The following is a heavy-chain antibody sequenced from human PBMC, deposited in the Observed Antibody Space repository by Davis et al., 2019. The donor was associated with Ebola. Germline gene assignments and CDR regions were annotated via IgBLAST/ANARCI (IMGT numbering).Heavy chain of an antibody. D-gene: IGHD3-9*01. V-gene: IGHV3-74*01. CDR1: GFNFSNYW. J-gene: IGHJ6*02. Sequence: GESLKISCAASGFNFSNYWMHWVRQAPGKGLVWVSRINSDGNSTSYADSVKGRFTISRDNAKNTLYLQMNSLRAEDTAVYYCARVGYDTLTGYYYDMDVWGQGTTVTVPS. CDR3: ARVGYDTLTGYYYDMDV. CDR2: INSDGNST.